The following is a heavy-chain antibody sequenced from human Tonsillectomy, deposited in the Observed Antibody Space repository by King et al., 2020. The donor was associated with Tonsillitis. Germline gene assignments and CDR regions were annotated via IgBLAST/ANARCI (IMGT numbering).Heavy chain of an antibody. V-gene: IGHV1-24*01. CDR1: GYTLTDLS. CDR3: ATLRYTYGPPLAFDY. J-gene: IGHJ4*02. Sequence: QLVQSGAEVKKPGASVKVSCKVSGYTLTDLSIHWVRQAPGKGLEWMGGFDPEDGETVYAQKFQGRVTMTEDTSTDTAYMELSSLRSEDTAVYYCATLRYTYGPPLAFDYWGQGTLVTVSP. CDR2: FDPEDGET. D-gene: IGHD5-18*01.